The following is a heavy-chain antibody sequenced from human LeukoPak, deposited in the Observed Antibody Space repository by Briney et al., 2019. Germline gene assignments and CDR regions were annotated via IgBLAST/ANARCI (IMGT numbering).Heavy chain of an antibody. V-gene: IGHV4-59*12. CDR1: GDSMSSYY. CDR2: IYDNGDT. J-gene: IGHJ5*02. D-gene: IGHD3-10*01. Sequence: NSSETLSLTCTVSGDSMSSYYWTWIRQPPGKGLEWIGYIYDNGDTNYNPSLKSRVTISLDTSKNQFSLKLTSVTAADTAMYYCAREGRGSGSYFKANWFDPWGQGTLVTVSS. CDR3: AREGRGSGSYFKANWFDP.